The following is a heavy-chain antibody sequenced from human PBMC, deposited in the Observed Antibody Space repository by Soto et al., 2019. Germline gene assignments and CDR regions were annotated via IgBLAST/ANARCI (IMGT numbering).Heavy chain of an antibody. CDR3: AKGGYYYDSSGQWGI. J-gene: IGHJ3*02. V-gene: IGHV3-23*01. CDR1: GFPFSNAW. D-gene: IGHD3-22*01. CDR2: ISGSGGST. Sequence: PGGSLRLSCAASGFPFSNAWMSWVRQAPGKGLEWVSAISGSGGSTYYADSVKGRFTISRDNSKNTLYLQMNSLRAEDTAVYYCAKGGYYYDSSGQWGIWGQGTMVTVSS.